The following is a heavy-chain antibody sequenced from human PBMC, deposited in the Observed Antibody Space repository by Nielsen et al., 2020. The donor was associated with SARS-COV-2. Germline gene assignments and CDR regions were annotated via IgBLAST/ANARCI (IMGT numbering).Heavy chain of an antibody. CDR2: INPNSGGT. CDR1: GYTFTGYY. Sequence: ASVKVSCKASGYTFTGYYMHWVRQAPGQGLEWMGWINPNSGGTNYAQKFQGWVTMTRDTSISTAYMELSRLRSDDTAVYYCARGDPPDYGMDVWGQGTTVTVSS. J-gene: IGHJ6*02. V-gene: IGHV1-2*04. CDR3: ARGDPPDYGMDV.